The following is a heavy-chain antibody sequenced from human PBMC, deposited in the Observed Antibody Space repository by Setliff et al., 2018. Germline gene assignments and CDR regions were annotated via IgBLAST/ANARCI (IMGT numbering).Heavy chain of an antibody. CDR1: GYSFTSYW. Sequence: GGSLKISCKGSGYSFTSYWIGWVRQMPGKGLEWMGIIYPGDSDTRYSPSFQGQVTISADKSISTAYLQWSSLKASDTTMYYCARQGRPKYDILTGFAYGDAFDIWGQGTMVTVSS. D-gene: IGHD3-9*01. CDR3: ARQGRPKYDILTGFAYGDAFDI. CDR2: IYPGDSDT. J-gene: IGHJ3*02. V-gene: IGHV5-51*01.